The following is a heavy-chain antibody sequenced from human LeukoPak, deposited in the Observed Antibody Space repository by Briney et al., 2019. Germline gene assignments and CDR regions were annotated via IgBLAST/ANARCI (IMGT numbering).Heavy chain of an antibody. V-gene: IGHV4-34*01. Sequence: SETLSLTCAVYGGSFSGYYWSWIRQPPGKGLEWIGEINHSGSTNYNPSLKSRGTISVDTSKNQFSLKLSSVTAADTAVYYCARGRYFDWLLSYYFDYWGQGTLVTVSS. D-gene: IGHD3-9*01. CDR1: GGSFSGYY. CDR3: ARGRYFDWLLSYYFDY. CDR2: INHSGST. J-gene: IGHJ4*02.